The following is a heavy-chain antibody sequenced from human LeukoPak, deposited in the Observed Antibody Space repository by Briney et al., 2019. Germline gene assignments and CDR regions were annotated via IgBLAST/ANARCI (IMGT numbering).Heavy chain of an antibody. CDR1: GFTFGDYA. D-gene: IGHD3-3*01. CDR3: TPHGRGYYAPLGGVDY. J-gene: IGHJ4*02. CDR2: IKSKTDGGTT. Sequence: GGSLRLSCTASGFTFGDYAMSWVRQAPGKGLEWVGRIKSKTDGGTTDYAAPVKGRFSISRDDSKNTLYLQMNSLKTEDTAVYYCTPHGRGYYAPLGGVDYWGQGTLVTVSS. V-gene: IGHV3-15*01.